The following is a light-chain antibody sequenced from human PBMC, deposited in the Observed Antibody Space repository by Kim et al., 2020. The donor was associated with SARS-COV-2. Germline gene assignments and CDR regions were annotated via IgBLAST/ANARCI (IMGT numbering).Light chain of an antibody. J-gene: IGLJ3*02. Sequence: SSELTQDPAVSVALGQTVTITCQGDTIRNHVSWYQQRPGQTPVLVMYGRNIRSSGIPDRFSGSRSGNTASLTITGAQAEDEADYYCNSRDSSGYLGVFSGGTQLTVL. CDR3: NSRDSSGYLGV. CDR1: TIRNH. V-gene: IGLV3-19*01. CDR2: GRN.